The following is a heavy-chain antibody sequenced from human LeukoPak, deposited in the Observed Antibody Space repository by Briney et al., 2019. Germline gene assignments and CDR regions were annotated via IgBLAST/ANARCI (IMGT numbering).Heavy chain of an antibody. CDR2: ISGSGTST. Sequence: GGSLRLSCAASGYTFSGHSMHWVRHALGKGLEWVSPISGSGTSTYYADSVRGGFTISRDTSENTLYLQMNSLRVEDTAVYYCAANKEIYYDSSGGYWGQGTLVTVSS. D-gene: IGHD3-22*01. CDR3: AANKEIYYDSSGGY. CDR1: GYTFSGHS. V-gene: IGHV3-23*01. J-gene: IGHJ4*02.